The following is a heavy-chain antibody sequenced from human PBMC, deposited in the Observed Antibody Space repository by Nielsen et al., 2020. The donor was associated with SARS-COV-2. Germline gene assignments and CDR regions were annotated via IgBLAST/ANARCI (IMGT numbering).Heavy chain of an antibody. J-gene: IGHJ5*02. Sequence: GGSLRLSCAASGFSLSSNRMNWVRQAPGKGLEWVSSISYSGSYIYYADSVEGRFTISRDNAKNSVYLQMNSLRVEDTAIYYCAREGGSGWTRWFDPWGQGTLVTVSS. CDR3: AREGGSGWTRWFDP. V-gene: IGHV3-21*01. CDR1: GFSLSSNR. CDR2: ISYSGSYI. D-gene: IGHD6-19*01.